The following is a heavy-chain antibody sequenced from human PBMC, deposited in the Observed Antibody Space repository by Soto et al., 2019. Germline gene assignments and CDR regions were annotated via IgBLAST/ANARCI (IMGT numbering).Heavy chain of an antibody. J-gene: IGHJ4*02. Sequence: ASVKVSCKASGYTFTSYGISWVRQAPGQGLEWMGWISAYNGNTNYAQKLQGRVTMTTDTSTSTAYMELRSLRSDDTAVYYCAREVDPVGYCSGGSCYSVPVFDYWGQG. CDR1: GYTFTSYG. D-gene: IGHD2-15*01. CDR2: ISAYNGNT. V-gene: IGHV1-18*01. CDR3: AREVDPVGYCSGGSCYSVPVFDY.